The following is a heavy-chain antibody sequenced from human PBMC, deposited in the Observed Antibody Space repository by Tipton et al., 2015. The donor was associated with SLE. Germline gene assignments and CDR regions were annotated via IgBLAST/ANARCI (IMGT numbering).Heavy chain of an antibody. J-gene: IGHJ4*02. D-gene: IGHD3/OR15-3a*01. CDR2: ISSSGNI. Sequence: SLRLSCAASGFTFNNYALHWIRQAPGKGLEYVLAISSSGNIYYADSVKGRFTISRDNSKNTLDLQMGSLRAEDTAVYYCARDGLRGIGKFFDNWGQGTLVTVSS. V-gene: IGHV3-64*02. CDR1: GFTFNNYA. CDR3: ARDGLRGIGKFFDN.